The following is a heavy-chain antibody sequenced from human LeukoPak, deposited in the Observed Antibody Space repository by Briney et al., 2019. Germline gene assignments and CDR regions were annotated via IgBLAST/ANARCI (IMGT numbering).Heavy chain of an antibody. CDR1: GFTLSSYS. Sequence: GGSQRLSCAASGFTLSSYSMNWVRQAPGKGLEWVSHITASGTAMFYADSVKGRFTISRDNAKNSLYLQMNSLRDEDTAVYYCASSGSYRFDYWGQGTLVTVSS. V-gene: IGHV3-48*02. CDR2: ITASGTAM. CDR3: ASSGSYRFDY. J-gene: IGHJ4*02. D-gene: IGHD1-26*01.